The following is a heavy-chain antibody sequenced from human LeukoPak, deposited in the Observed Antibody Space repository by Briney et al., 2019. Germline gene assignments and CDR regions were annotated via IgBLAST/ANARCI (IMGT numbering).Heavy chain of an antibody. CDR3: VRTPPNWGFDY. CDR2: MSPNSGDT. CDR1: XXTXTTXD. D-gene: IGHD7-27*01. Sequence: ASXXXSXKXXXXTXTTXDIXXVRQATGQGLEWLGWMSPNSGDTGYAQKFQGRVTMTSDSSISTAYMELSSLRSEDTAIYYCVRTPPNWGFDYWGQGTLVTVSS. J-gene: IGHJ4*02. V-gene: IGHV1-8*01.